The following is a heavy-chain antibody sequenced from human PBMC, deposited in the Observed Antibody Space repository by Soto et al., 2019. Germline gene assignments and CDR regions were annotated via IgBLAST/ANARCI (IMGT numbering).Heavy chain of an antibody. J-gene: IGHJ4*02. CDR3: ARDRNVIVATGYFDY. CDR2: INAGNGNT. Sequence: ASVKVSCKASGYTFTSYAMHWLRQAPGQRLEWMGWINAGNGNTKYSQKFQGRVTITRDTSASTAYMELSSLRSEDTAVYYCARDRNVIVATGYFDYWGQGTLVTVSS. CDR1: GYTFTSYA. D-gene: IGHD5-12*01. V-gene: IGHV1-3*01.